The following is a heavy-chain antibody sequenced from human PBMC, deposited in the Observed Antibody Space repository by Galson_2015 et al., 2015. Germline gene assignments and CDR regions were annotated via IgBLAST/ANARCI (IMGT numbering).Heavy chain of an antibody. J-gene: IGHJ5*02. CDR2: IYYSGST. Sequence: SETLSLTCTVSGGSISSSSYYWGWIRQPPGKGLEWIGSIYYSGSTYYNPSLKSRVTISVDTSKNQFSPKLSSVTAADTAVYYCARHPHRIAAAGMLGFGPWGQGTLVTVS. V-gene: IGHV4-39*01. CDR1: GGSISSSSYY. D-gene: IGHD6-13*01. CDR3: ARHPHRIAAAGMLGFGP.